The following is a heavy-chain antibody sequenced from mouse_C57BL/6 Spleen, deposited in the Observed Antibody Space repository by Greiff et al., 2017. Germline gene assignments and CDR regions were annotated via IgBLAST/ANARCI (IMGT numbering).Heavy chain of an antibody. V-gene: IGHV1-64*01. Sequence: QVQLQQPGAELVKPGASVKLSCKASGYTFTSYWMHWVKQRPGQGLEWIGMIHPNSGSTNYNEKFKSKATLTVDKSSSTAYMQLSRLTSEDSAVYDCARSNYDSNQFAYWGQGTLVTVSA. CDR1: GYTFTSYW. CDR2: IHPNSGST. CDR3: ARSNYDSNQFAY. D-gene: IGHD2-5*01. J-gene: IGHJ3*01.